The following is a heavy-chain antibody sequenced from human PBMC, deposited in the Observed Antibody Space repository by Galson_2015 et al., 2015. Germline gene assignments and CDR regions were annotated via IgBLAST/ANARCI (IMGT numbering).Heavy chain of an antibody. J-gene: IGHJ4*02. CDR1: GYSLSELS. D-gene: IGHD6-19*01. CDR2: FDPEDGET. V-gene: IGHV1-24*01. CDR3: AVDVLSPITVSHADFGF. Sequence: QSGAEVKKPGESLRISCKVSGYSLSELSVHWVRQAPGKGLQWMGGFDPEDGETMFAQDFQGRVTMTEDTSADTIYLELSSLRSEDTAFYYCAVDVLSPITVSHADFGFWGQGTLVTVSS.